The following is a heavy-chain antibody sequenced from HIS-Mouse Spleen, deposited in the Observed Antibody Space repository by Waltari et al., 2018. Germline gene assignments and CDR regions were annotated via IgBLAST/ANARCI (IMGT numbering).Heavy chain of an antibody. J-gene: IGHJ4*02. CDR1: GFTFSSYG. V-gene: IGHV3-30*18. Sequence: QVQLVESGGGVVQPGRSLRRSLAASGFTFSSYGMHWVRQAPGKGLEWVAVISYDGSNKYYADSVKGRFTISRDNSKNTLYLQMNSLRAEDTAVYYCAKDQGYYFDYWGQGTLVTVSS. CDR2: ISYDGSNK. CDR3: AKDQGYYFDY.